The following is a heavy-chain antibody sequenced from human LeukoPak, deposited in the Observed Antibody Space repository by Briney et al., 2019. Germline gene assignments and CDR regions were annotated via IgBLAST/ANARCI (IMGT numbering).Heavy chain of an antibody. CDR1: GGSFSGYY. J-gene: IGHJ3*02. CDR3: TKSDGYGLIRI. CDR2: INHSGST. D-gene: IGHD3-10*01. V-gene: IGHV4-34*03. Sequence: PSETLSLTCAVYGGSFSGYYWSWIRQPPGKGLEWIGEINHSGSTNYNPSLKSRVTISVDTSKNQFSLTVISMTAADTAAYYCTKSDGYGLIRICGRGTMVTVSS.